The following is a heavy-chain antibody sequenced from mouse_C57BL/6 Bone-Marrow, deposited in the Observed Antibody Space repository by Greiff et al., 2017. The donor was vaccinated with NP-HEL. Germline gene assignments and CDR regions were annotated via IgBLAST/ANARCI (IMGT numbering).Heavy chain of an antibody. J-gene: IGHJ1*03. CDR3: AREDSSGRPSYWYFDV. D-gene: IGHD3-2*02. CDR1: GYTFTDYY. Sequence: QVHVKQSGAELVKPGASVKISCKASGYTFTDYYINWVKQRPGQGLEWIGKIGPGSGSTYYNEKFKGKATLTADKSSSTAYMQLSSLTSEDSAVYFCAREDSSGRPSYWYFDVWGTGTTVTVSS. V-gene: IGHV1-77*01. CDR2: IGPGSGST.